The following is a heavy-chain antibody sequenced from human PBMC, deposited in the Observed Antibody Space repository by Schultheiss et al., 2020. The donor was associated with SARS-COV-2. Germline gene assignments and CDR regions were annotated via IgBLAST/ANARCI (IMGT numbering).Heavy chain of an antibody. Sequence: GGSLRLSCAASGFTFSSYGMHWVRQAPGKGLEWVAVIWYDGSNKYYADSVKGRFTLSRDNSQNTMYLQMNSLRAEDTAVYYCAKESVTMYYFDYWGQGTLVTVSS. J-gene: IGHJ4*02. CDR3: AKESVTMYYFDY. D-gene: IGHD4/OR15-4a*01. CDR2: IWYDGSNK. CDR1: GFTFSSYG. V-gene: IGHV3-33*06.